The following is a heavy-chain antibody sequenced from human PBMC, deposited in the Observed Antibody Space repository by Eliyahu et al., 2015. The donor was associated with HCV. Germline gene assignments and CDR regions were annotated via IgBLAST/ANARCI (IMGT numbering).Heavy chain of an antibody. J-gene: IGHJ3*02. CDR3: TTILEQFRRGAFDI. Sequence: EVQLVESGGGLVKPGGSLRLSCAASGFSFSNAWMSWVRQAPGKGLEWVGRIKSKTDGGTTDYAAPVKGRFTISRDDSKNTLYLQMNSLKTEDTAVYYCTTILEQFRRGAFDIWGQGTMVTVSS. CDR1: GFSFSNAW. V-gene: IGHV3-15*01. D-gene: IGHD6-19*01. CDR2: IKSKTDGGTT.